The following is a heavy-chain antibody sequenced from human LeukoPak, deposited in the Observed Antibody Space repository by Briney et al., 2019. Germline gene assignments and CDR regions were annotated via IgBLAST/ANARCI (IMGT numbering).Heavy chain of an antibody. J-gene: IGHJ3*02. CDR3: ARGLDYYDSSGIDAFDI. D-gene: IGHD3-22*01. CDR2: ISAYNGNT. CDR1: GYTFTSYG. V-gene: IGHV1-18*01. Sequence: ASVKVSCKASGYTFTSYGISWVRQAPGQGLEWMGWISAYNGNTNYAQKLQGRVTMTTDTSTSTACMELRSLRSDDTAVYYCARGLDYYDSSGIDAFDIWGQGTMVTVSS.